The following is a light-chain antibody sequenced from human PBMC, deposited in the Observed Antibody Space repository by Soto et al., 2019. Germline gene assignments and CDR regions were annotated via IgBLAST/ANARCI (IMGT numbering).Light chain of an antibody. CDR3: QQYNIWPRT. J-gene: IGKJ5*01. CDR1: QTISSGF. Sequence: EKVMKNSLGIVSLYTGDRSPLSCGASQTISSGFLAWYQQKVGQAPRLLIYGASTRATGIPARFSGSGSGTEFTLTISSLQAEDVAVYYCQQYNIWPRTCGQG. V-gene: IGKV3-15*01. CDR2: GAS.